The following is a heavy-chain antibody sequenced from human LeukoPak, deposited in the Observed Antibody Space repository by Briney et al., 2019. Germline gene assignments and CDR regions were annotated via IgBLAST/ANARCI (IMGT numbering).Heavy chain of an antibody. D-gene: IGHD3-10*01. Sequence: SETLSLTCTVSGGSISSGSYYWSWIRQPAGKGLEWIGRIYTSGSTNYNPALKSRVTISVDTSKNQFSLKLSSVTAADTAVYYCARERITMVRGALSCWFDPWGQGTLVTVSS. CDR2: IYTSGST. CDR3: ARERITMVRGALSCWFDP. V-gene: IGHV4-61*02. J-gene: IGHJ5*02. CDR1: GGSISSGSYY.